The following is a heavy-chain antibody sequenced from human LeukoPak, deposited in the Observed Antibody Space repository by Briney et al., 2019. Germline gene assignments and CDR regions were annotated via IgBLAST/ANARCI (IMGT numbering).Heavy chain of an antibody. V-gene: IGHV3-30-3*01. CDR3: GREVTAIRGPTYYFDY. CDR2: ISYDGSNK. D-gene: IGHD2-21*02. CDR1: GFTFSTYA. J-gene: IGHJ4*02. Sequence: GGSLRLSCAASGFTFSTYAIHWVRQAPGKGLVWEAVISYDGSNKYYADSVKGRFTISRDNSKNTLYLQMNSLRAEDTAVYYCGREVTAIRGPTYYFDYWGQGTLVTVSS.